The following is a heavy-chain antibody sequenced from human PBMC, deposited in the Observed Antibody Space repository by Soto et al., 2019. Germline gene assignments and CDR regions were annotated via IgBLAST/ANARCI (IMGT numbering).Heavy chain of an antibody. J-gene: IGHJ5*02. CDR2: IYHSGAS. Sequence: QVHLQESGPGLVNPSGTLSLTCDVSGGSISSTNWWIWVRQSPGKGLEWIAEIYHSGASNYNPSLKSRVSISVAKSKNQISLNLTAVTAADTAIYYCARVISSRGEWIDLWGQGTLVTVSS. CDR3: ARVISSRGEWIDL. CDR1: GGSISSTNW. V-gene: IGHV4-4*02. D-gene: IGHD2-2*01.